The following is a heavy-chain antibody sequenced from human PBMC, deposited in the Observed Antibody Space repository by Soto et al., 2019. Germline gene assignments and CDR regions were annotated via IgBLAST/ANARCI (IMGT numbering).Heavy chain of an antibody. CDR1: GGTFSTSA. D-gene: IGHD3-10*01. V-gene: IGHV1-69*06. CDR2: IIPIFGTA. CDR3: ASGEVRGGGYV. Sequence: QVRLVQSGAEVKKPGSSVKASCKTSGGTFSTSAISWVRQAPGQGLEWMGGIIPIFGTANYAQKFQGRVSITADKSTSTAYMELSSLTSEDTAVYYCASGEVRGGGYVWGQGTTVTVSS. J-gene: IGHJ6*02.